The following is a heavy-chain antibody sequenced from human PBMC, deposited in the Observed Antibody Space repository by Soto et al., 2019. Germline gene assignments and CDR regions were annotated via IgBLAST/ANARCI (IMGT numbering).Heavy chain of an antibody. V-gene: IGHV3-48*02. D-gene: IGHD2-15*01. CDR2: ISTTSFTI. CDR1: GFSFSTYD. CDR3: ARDRCFDGSCYSASDF. J-gene: IGHJ4*02. Sequence: GGSLRLSCVASGFSFSTYDMDWVRQAPGKAPEWIAHISTTSFTIYYADSVKGRFTISRDNVRNSLYLEMKSLRDEDTAVYYCARDRCFDGSCYSASDFWGQGIQVTVSS.